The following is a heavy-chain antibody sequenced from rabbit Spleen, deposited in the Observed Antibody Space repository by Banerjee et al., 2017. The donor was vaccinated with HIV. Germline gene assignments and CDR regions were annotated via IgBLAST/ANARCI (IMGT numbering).Heavy chain of an antibody. CDR3: VREAGYGGYGDGNL. Sequence: QSLEESGGDLVKPGGTLTLTCTASGFSFSSNWICWVRQAPGKGLEWIACIDTSNGDTDYANWPKGRFTISKTSSTTVTLQMTSLTAADTATYFCVREAGYGGYGDGNLWGQGTLVTVS. CDR2: IDTSNGDT. CDR1: GFSFSSNW. V-gene: IGHV1S40*01. D-gene: IGHD6-1*01. J-gene: IGHJ4*01.